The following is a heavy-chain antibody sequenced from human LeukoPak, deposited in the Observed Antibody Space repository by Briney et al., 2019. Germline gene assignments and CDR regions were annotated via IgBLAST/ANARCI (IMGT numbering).Heavy chain of an antibody. CDR1: GFTFSSYS. CDR3: ARGGDISYYFDY. J-gene: IGHJ4*02. D-gene: IGHD5-12*01. V-gene: IGHV3-21*01. Sequence: GGSLRLSCAASGFTFSSYSMTWVRQAPGKGLEWVSSISSSSSYIYYADSVKGRFTISRDNAKNSLYLQMNSLRAEDTAVYYCARGGDISYYFDYWGQGTLVTVSS. CDR2: ISSSSSYI.